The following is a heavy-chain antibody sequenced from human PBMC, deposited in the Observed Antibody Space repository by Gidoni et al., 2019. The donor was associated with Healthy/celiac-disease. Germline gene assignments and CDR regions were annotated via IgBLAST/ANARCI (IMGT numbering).Heavy chain of an antibody. CDR2: ISYAGSNK. Sequence: QVQLVESGGGGVQPGRGRRRSWAASGGTFSSYGMHWGRQAPGKGLEGVAVISYAGSNKSYADSVKGRFPISRDNSKNTLYLQMNSLRAEDTAVYYCAKILSQYYDSSGYDAFDIWGQGTMVTVSS. V-gene: IGHV3-30*18. CDR1: GGTFSSYG. J-gene: IGHJ3*02. CDR3: AKILSQYYDSSGYDAFDI. D-gene: IGHD3-22*01.